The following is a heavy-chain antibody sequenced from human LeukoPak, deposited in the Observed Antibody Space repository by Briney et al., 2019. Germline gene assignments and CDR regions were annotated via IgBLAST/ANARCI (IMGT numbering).Heavy chain of an antibody. CDR1: GFTLSSYW. CDR2: IKQDGSEK. D-gene: IGHD2-2*01. Sequence: PGGSLRLSCAASGFTLSSYWMSWVRQAPGKGLEWVANIKQDGSEKYYVDSVKGRFTISRDNAKNSLYLQMNSLRAEDTAVYYCARAANYIVVVPAAIPNWFDPWGQGTLVTVSS. J-gene: IGHJ5*02. CDR3: ARAANYIVVVPAAIPNWFDP. V-gene: IGHV3-7*01.